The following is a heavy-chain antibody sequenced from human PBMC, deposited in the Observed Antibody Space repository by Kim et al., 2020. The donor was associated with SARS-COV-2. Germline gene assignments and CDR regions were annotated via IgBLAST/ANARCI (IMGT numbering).Heavy chain of an antibody. V-gene: IGHV4-34*01. J-gene: IGHJ4*02. CDR2: INHSGST. CDR1: GGSFSGYY. Sequence: SETLSLTCAVYGGSFSGYYWSWIRQPPGKGLEWIGEINHSGSTNYNPSLKSRVTISVDTSKNQFSLKLSSVTAADTAVYYCARTPFGVVAFDYWGQGTLVTVSS. D-gene: IGHD3-3*01. CDR3: ARTPFGVVAFDY.